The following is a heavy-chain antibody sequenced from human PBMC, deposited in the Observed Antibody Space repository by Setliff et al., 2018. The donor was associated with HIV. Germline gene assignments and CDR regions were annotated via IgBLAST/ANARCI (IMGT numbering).Heavy chain of an antibody. V-gene: IGHV4-39*01. D-gene: IGHD2-2*01. CDR2: FYHSGST. CDR1: GGSISSSSYY. Sequence: KPSETLSLTCTVSGGSISSSSYYWGWIRQSPGKGLEWIGSFYHSGSTHYNPSLKSRVTISVDTSTNQLSLKLSSVTAADTAVYYCARRGVPAARNYYYYAMDVWGQGTTVTVS. CDR3: ARRGVPAARNYYYYAMDV. J-gene: IGHJ6*02.